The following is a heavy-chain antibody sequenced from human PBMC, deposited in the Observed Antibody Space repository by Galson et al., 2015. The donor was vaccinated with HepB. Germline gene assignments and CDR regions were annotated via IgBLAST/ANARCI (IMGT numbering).Heavy chain of an antibody. V-gene: IGHV4-31*03. Sequence: TLSLTCTVSGGSISSGGYYWSWIRQHPGKGLEWIGYIYYSGSTYYNPSLKSRVTISVDTSKNQFSLKLSSVTAADTAVYYCARVLRFLEWFGYFDLWGRGTLVTVSS. CDR2: IYYSGST. CDR1: GGSISSGGYY. D-gene: IGHD3-3*01. CDR3: ARVLRFLEWFGYFDL. J-gene: IGHJ2*01.